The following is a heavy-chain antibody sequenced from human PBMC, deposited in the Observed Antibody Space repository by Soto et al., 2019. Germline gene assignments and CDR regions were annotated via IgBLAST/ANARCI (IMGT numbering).Heavy chain of an antibody. CDR2: IWYDGSNK. D-gene: IGHD3-10*01. J-gene: IGHJ6*02. CDR3: ARDETYSERFGELFPYYYYGMDV. V-gene: IGHV3-33*01. CDR1: GFTFSSYG. Sequence: GGSLRLSCAASGFTFSSYGMHWVRQAPGKGLEWVAVIWYDGSNKYYADSVKGRFTISRDNSKNTLYLQMNSLRAEDTAVYYCARDETYSERFGELFPYYYYGMDVWGQGTTVTVSS.